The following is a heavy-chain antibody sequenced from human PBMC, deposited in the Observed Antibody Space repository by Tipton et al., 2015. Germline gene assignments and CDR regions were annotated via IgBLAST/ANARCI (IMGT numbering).Heavy chain of an antibody. CDR2: IYYSGST. J-gene: IGHJ4*02. V-gene: IGHV4-59*01. D-gene: IGHD3-9*01. CDR3: ACQDYDSLTRDYQTVDY. CDR1: GASISSYY. Sequence: TLSLTCTVSGASISSYYWTWIRQPPGKGLEWIGLIYYSGSTNYSPSLRSRVTISVGTSNNQFSLKLRSVTAEDTAVYYCACQDYDSLTRDYQTVDYWGQGTLVTVSS.